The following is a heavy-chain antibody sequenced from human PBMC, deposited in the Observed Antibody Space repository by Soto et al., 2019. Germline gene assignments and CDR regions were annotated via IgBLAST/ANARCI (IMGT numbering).Heavy chain of an antibody. CDR3: ARVVAGEFDY. CDR1: GFTFSSYG. CDR2: IWYDGSNK. J-gene: IGHJ4*02. Sequence: QVQLVESGGGVVQPGRSLRLSCAASGFTFSSYGMHWVRQAPGKGLEWVAVIWYDGSNKYYADSVKGRFTISRDNSKNTLYLQMHSLRAEDTAVYYCARVVAGEFDYWGQGTLVTVSS. V-gene: IGHV3-33*01.